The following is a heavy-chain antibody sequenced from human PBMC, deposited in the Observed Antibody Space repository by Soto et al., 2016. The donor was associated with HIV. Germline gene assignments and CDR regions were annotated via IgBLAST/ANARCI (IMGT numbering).Heavy chain of an antibody. J-gene: IGHJ6*02. CDR1: GFTFSSYS. CDR3: ASQIQPILWPVGYYYGMDV. V-gene: IGHV3-21*01. D-gene: IGHD3-10*01. CDR2: ISSSSSYI. Sequence: EVQLVESGGGLVKPGGSLRLSCAASGFTFSSYSMNWVRQAPGKGLEWVSSISSSSSYIYYADSVKGRFTISRDNAKNSLYLQMNSLRAEDTAVYYCASQIQPILWPVGYYYGMDVWGQGDPRVTVSS.